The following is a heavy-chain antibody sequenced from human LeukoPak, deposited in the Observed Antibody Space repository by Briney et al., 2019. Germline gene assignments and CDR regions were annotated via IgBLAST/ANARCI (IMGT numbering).Heavy chain of an antibody. J-gene: IGHJ2*01. CDR2: VYRSGNT. V-gene: IGHV4-59*01. CDR1: GGSISQYY. Sequence: SETLSLSCTLSGGSISQYYWSWIRQPPGKGPEWIGCVYRSGNTNYNPSLKSRVTISVDTSKNHFSLNLTSVTAADTAVSYCARVKDFAYSFFDLWGRGTLVTVSS. CDR3: ARVKDFAYSFFDL.